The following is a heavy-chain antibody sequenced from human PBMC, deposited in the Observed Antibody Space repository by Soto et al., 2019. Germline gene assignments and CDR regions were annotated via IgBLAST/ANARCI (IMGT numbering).Heavy chain of an antibody. CDR2: IHYSGST. CDR3: ARTTVTTADFDY. D-gene: IGHD4-17*01. J-gene: IGHJ4*02. Sequence: QVQLQESGPGLVKPSETLSLTCTVSGGSIGSYYWSWIRQPPGKGLEWIVYIHYSGSTNYNPSLKSRVTISVDTSKNQFSLKLSSVTAADTAVYYCARTTVTTADFDYWGQGTLVTVSS. V-gene: IGHV4-59*01. CDR1: GGSIGSYY.